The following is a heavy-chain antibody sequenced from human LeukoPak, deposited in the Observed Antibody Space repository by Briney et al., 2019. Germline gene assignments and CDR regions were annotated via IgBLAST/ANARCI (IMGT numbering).Heavy chain of an antibody. J-gene: IGHJ5*02. V-gene: IGHV3-21*01. D-gene: IGHD2-2*01. CDR2: ISSSSIYI. Sequence: GGSLRLSCAASGFTFSTYTMNWVRQAPGKGLEWVSSISSSSIYIYYTDSVKGRFTISRDNSKNTLYLQMNSLRAEDTAVYYCAKDKYQLLLYWFDPWGQGTLVTVSS. CDR1: GFTFSTYT. CDR3: AKDKYQLLLYWFDP.